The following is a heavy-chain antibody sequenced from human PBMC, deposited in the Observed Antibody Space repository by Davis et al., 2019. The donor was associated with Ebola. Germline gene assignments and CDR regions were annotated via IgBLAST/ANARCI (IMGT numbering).Heavy chain of an antibody. J-gene: IGHJ6*02. CDR3: ARPTVEAKFYYYYYGLDV. CDR2: ITPSDGAT. V-gene: IGHV1-46*01. Sequence: AASVKVSCKASGYTLTTYYMHWVRQAPGQRPEWMGFITPSDGATSYAQKFQGRVTMTRDTSTGTVYMELSGLTSEDTAVYYCARPTVEAKFYYYYYGLDVWGQGTTVTVSS. CDR1: GYTLTTYY. D-gene: IGHD2-15*01.